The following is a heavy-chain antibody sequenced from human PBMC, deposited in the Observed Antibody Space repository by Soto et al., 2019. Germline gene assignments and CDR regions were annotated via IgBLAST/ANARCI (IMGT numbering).Heavy chain of an antibody. V-gene: IGHV3-7*01. Sequence: GSLRLSCAASGFTFSSYWMSWVRQAPGKGLEWVANIKQDGSEKYYVDSVKGRFTISRDNAKNSLYLQMNSLRAEDTAVYYCARDLIRFLEWPHGKSYGMDVWGQGTTVPVSS. CDR1: GFTFSSYW. CDR3: ARDLIRFLEWPHGKSYGMDV. CDR2: IKQDGSEK. J-gene: IGHJ6*02. D-gene: IGHD3-3*01.